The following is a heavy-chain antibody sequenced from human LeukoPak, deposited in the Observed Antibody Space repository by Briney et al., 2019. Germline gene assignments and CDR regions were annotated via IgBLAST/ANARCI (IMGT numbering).Heavy chain of an antibody. J-gene: IGHJ3*02. Sequence: PGGSLRLSCAASGFTFSSYWMSWVRQAPGKGLEWVANIKQDGSEKYYVDSVKGRSTISRDNAKNSLYLQMNSLRAEDTAVYYCARVTKQDAFDIWGQGTMVTVSS. D-gene: IGHD3-3*01. CDR1: GFTFSSYW. CDR2: IKQDGSEK. V-gene: IGHV3-7*01. CDR3: ARVTKQDAFDI.